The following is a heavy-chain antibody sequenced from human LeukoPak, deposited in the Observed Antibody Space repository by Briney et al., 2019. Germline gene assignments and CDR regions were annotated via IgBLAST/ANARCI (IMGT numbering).Heavy chain of an antibody. D-gene: IGHD5-18*01. V-gene: IGHV3-30*18. J-gene: IGHJ4*02. Sequence: PGGSLRLSCAASGLTFSSYGMHWVRQAPRKGLAWVAVISYDGSNKYYADSVKGRFTISRDNSKNTPYLQMNSLRAEDTAVYYCAKLHRGYSYGSAGTNETAADYWGQGTLVTVSS. CDR1: GLTFSSYG. CDR3: AKLHRGYSYGSAGTNETAADY. CDR2: ISYDGSNK.